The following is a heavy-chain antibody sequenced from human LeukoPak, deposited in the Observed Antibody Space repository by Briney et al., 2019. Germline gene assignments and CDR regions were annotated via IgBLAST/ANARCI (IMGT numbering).Heavy chain of an antibody. D-gene: IGHD5-24*01. CDR1: GFTFGDYA. J-gene: IGHJ6*02. CDR3: TLSARETMAPYYYYYGMDV. V-gene: IGHV3-49*04. CDR2: IRSKAYGGTT. Sequence: GGSLRLSCTASGFTFGDYAMSWVRQAPGKGLEWVGFIRSKAYGGTTEYAASVKGRFTISRDDSKSIAYLQMNSLKTEDTAVYYCTLSARETMAPYYYYYGMDVWGQGTTVTVSS.